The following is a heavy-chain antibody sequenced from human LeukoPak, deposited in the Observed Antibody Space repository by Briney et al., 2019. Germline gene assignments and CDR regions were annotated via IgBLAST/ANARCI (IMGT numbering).Heavy chain of an antibody. CDR1: GGSFSGYY. CDR2: INHSGST. Sequence: SETLSLTCAVYGGSFSGYYWSWIRQPPGKGLEWIGEINHSGSTNYNPSLKSRVTISVDTSKNQFSLSLSSVAAADTAVYYCARSGFGTTNIYSYFDYWGQGTLVTVSS. CDR3: ARSGFGTTNIYSYFDY. D-gene: IGHD1-7*01. J-gene: IGHJ4*02. V-gene: IGHV4-34*01.